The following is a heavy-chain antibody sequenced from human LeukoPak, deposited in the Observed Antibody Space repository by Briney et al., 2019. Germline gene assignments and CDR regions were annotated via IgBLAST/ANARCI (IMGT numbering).Heavy chain of an antibody. Sequence: ASVKVSCKASGYTFTNYAMNWVRQAPGQGLEWMGWIHPSTGNPTYAQGFTGRFVFSMDTSVSTTYLQISSLKAEDTAVYYCAKDKGSSSWYAYYFDYWGQGTLVTVSS. D-gene: IGHD6-13*01. V-gene: IGHV7-4-1*02. CDR2: IHPSTGNP. CDR1: GYTFTNYA. J-gene: IGHJ4*02. CDR3: AKDKGSSSWYAYYFDY.